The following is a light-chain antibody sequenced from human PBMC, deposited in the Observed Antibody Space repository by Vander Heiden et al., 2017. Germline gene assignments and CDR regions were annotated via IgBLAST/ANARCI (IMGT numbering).Light chain of an antibody. V-gene: IGKV3-15*01. CDR3: QQYNNWPPEYT. CDR1: QSVSSS. Sequence: EIVMTQSPATLSVSPGERATLSCRASQSVSSSLAWYQQKPGQGPRLLIYGASTRGTGIPARFSGSGSGTEFTLTISSLQSEDFAVYYCQQYNNWPPEYTFGQGTKLEIK. CDR2: GAS. J-gene: IGKJ2*01.